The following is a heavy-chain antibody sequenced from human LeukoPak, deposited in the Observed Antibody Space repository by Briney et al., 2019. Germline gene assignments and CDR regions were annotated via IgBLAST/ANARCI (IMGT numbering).Heavy chain of an antibody. CDR2: ISNIGGTT. D-gene: IGHD6-13*01. J-gene: IGHJ4*02. Sequence: GGSLRLSCVASGFTLSSYSMNWGRQAPGKGREWVSYISNIGGTTNYAGSSKGRFTNSRDNAKNSLYLQMDSLRAEDTAVYFCARDASPTSSWYGYYFDFWGQGTLVAVSS. CDR3: ARDASPTSSWYGYYFDF. CDR1: GFTLSSYS. V-gene: IGHV3-48*04.